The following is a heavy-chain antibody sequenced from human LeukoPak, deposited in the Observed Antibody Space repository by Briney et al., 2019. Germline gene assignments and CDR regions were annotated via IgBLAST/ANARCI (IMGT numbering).Heavy chain of an antibody. V-gene: IGHV4-34*01. D-gene: IGHD1-26*01. J-gene: IGHJ5*02. CDR3: ARSPFKVGATYWFDP. Sequence: SETLSLTCAVYGGSFSGYYWSWIRQPPGKGLEWIGEINHSGSTNYNPSLKSRVTISVDTSKNQFSLKLSSVTAADTAVYYCARSPFKVGATYWFDPWGQGTLVTVSS. CDR2: INHSGST. CDR1: GGSFSGYY.